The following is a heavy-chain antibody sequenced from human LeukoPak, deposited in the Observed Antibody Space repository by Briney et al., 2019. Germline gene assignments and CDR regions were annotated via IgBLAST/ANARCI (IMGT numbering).Heavy chain of an antibody. V-gene: IGHV3-7*01. CDR1: GITFSNAW. J-gene: IGHJ4*02. CDR3: AKYNY. D-gene: IGHD2/OR15-2a*01. Sequence: GGSLRLSCAASGITFSNAWMNWVRQAPGKGLEWVANIKQDGSEKYYVDSVKGRFTISRDNAKNSLYLQMNSLRVEDTAVYYCAKYNYWGQGTLVTVSS. CDR2: IKQDGSEK.